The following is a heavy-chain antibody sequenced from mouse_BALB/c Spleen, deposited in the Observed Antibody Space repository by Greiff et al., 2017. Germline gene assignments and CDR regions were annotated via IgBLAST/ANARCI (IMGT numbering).Heavy chain of an antibody. J-gene: IGHJ4*01. D-gene: IGHD1-1*01. Sequence: DVHLVESGGDLVKPGGSLKLSCAASGFTFSSYGMSWVRQTPDKRLEWVATISSGGSYTYYPDSVKGRFTISRDNAKNTLYLQMSSLKSEDTAMYYCARDYYGSSYAMDYWGQGTSVTVSS. CDR1: GFTFSSYG. V-gene: IGHV5-6*01. CDR2: ISSGGSYT. CDR3: ARDYYGSSYAMDY.